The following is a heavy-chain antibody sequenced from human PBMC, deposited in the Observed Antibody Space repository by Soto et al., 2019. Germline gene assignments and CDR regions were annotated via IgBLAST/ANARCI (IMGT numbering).Heavy chain of an antibody. D-gene: IGHD3-10*01. Sequence: SETLSLTCAVYGGSFSGYYWSWIRQPPGKGLEWIGEINHSGSTNYNPSLKSRVTISVDTSKSQFSLKLSSVTAADTAVYYCARGRITMVRGVIIRRAYYFDYWGQGTLVTVSS. J-gene: IGHJ4*02. V-gene: IGHV4-34*01. CDR2: INHSGST. CDR1: GGSFSGYY. CDR3: ARGRITMVRGVIIRRAYYFDY.